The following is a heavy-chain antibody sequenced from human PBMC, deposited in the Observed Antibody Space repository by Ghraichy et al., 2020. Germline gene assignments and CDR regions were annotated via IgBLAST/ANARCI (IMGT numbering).Heavy chain of an antibody. Sequence: LSLICVASGFSFTDYWMHWVRQTPGRGLEWVSHLNIDGTTVNYADSVKGRFTISRDNAKNTMYLQMISLTVEDTAVYYCVRSYKDGLRHFDYWGQGTLVTVSS. CDR1: GFSFTDYW. D-gene: IGHD1-14*01. V-gene: IGHV3-74*01. CDR2: LNIDGTTV. J-gene: IGHJ4*02. CDR3: VRSYKDGLRHFDY.